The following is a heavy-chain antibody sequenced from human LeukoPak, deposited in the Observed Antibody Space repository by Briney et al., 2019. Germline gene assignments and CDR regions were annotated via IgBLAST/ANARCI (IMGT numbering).Heavy chain of an antibody. Sequence: PGGSLRLSCAASGFTFSSYSMNWVRQAPGKGLEWVSSISSSSSYIYYADSVKGRFTISRDNAKNSLYLQMNSLRAEDTAVYYCARDQSVAVWFGELLSGSWGQGTLVTVSS. D-gene: IGHD3-10*01. CDR2: ISSSSSYI. J-gene: IGHJ5*02. V-gene: IGHV3-21*01. CDR3: ARDQSVAVWFGELLSGS. CDR1: GFTFSSYS.